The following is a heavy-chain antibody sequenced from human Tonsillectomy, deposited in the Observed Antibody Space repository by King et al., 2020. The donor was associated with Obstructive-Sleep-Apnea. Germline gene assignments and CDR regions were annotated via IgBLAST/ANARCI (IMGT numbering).Heavy chain of an antibody. CDR1: GFTFSDYY. D-gene: IGHD3-22*01. CDR2: INVFSSYT. J-gene: IGHJ1*01. Sequence: VQLVESGGGLVKPGGSLRLSCAASGFTFSDYYMSWVRQAPGRGLEWVSYINVFSSYTNYADSVRGRFTISRDNAKNSLYLQMNSLRAEDTAVYYCAKDFYDSSTYPVYFHHWGQGTLVTVSS. CDR3: AKDFYDSSTYPVYFHH. V-gene: IGHV3-11*06.